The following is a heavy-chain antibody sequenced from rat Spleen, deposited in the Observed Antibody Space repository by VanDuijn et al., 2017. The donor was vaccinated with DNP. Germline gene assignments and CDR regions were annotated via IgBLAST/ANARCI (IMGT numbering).Heavy chain of an antibody. D-gene: IGHD1-1*01. J-gene: IGHJ4*01. Sequence: EVQLVESGGGLVQPGRSLKLSCAASGFTFSDYNMAWVRQAPKKGLEWVATIIYDGSRTYYRDSVKGRFTISRDNAKSTVYLQMNSLRSEDTATYYCTKDLQWYAMDAWGQGTSVTVSS. CDR1: GFTFSDYN. CDR2: IIYDGSRT. V-gene: IGHV5S10*01. CDR3: TKDLQWYAMDA.